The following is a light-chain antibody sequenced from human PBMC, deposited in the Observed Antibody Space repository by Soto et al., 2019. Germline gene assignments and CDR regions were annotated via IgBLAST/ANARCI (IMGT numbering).Light chain of an antibody. J-gene: IGLJ3*02. CDR3: QSYDSSLSGWV. V-gene: IGLV1-40*01. Sequence: QSVLTQPPSVSGAPGQRVTISCTGSSSNIGAGYDVHWYQQLAGTGPKLLIYGNNNRPSGVPDRFSGSKSGTSASLAITGLQAEDEADYYCQSYDSSLSGWVFGGGTKLTVL. CDR1: SSNIGAGYD. CDR2: GNN.